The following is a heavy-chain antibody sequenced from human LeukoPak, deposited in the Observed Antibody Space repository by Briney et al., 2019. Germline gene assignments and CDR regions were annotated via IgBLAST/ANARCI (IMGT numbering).Heavy chain of an antibody. Sequence: GGSLRLSCAASGFAFSSYWMTWVRQAPGKGLEWVANIKQDGSEKYYVDSVKGRFTISRDNAKNSLSLHMNSLRAEDTAVYYCARDRGECTNGVCYYHDFDYWGQGTLVTVSS. V-gene: IGHV3-7*01. CDR3: ARDRGECTNGVCYYHDFDY. J-gene: IGHJ4*02. D-gene: IGHD2-8*01. CDR1: GFAFSSYW. CDR2: IKQDGSEK.